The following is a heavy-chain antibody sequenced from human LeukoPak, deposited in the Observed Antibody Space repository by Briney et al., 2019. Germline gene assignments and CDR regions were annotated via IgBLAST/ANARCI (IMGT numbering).Heavy chain of an antibody. Sequence: GASVKVSCKVSGYTLTELSMHWVRQAPGKGLEWMGGFDPEDGETIYAQKFQGRVTMTEDTSTDTAYMELSSLRYEDTAVYYWARDYYYSASYSTYYYYYYMDVWGKGTTVTISS. D-gene: IGHD3-10*01. CDR3: ARDYYYSASYSTYYYYYYMDV. CDR2: FDPEDGET. V-gene: IGHV1-24*01. CDR1: GYTLTELS. J-gene: IGHJ6*03.